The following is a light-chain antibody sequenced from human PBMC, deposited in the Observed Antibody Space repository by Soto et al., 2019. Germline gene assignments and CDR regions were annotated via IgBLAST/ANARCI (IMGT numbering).Light chain of an antibody. CDR3: SSYTITSTRV. CDR1: SSDVGAYNY. J-gene: IGLJ3*02. Sequence: QSALTQPASVSGSPGQSITISCTGTSSDVGAYNYVSWYQQHPGKAPKLMIYDVSYRPSGVSNRFSGSKSGNTTSLTISGLQAEDEADYYCSSYTITSTRVFGGGTQLTVL. CDR2: DVS. V-gene: IGLV2-14*03.